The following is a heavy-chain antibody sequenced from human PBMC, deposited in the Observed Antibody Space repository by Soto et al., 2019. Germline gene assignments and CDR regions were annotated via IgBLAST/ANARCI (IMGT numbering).Heavy chain of an antibody. J-gene: IGHJ4*02. CDR2: ISSDGSNR. V-gene: IGHV3-30-3*02. Sequence: QVQLVESGGGVVQPGGSLRLSCAVSGFTFSNHIMHWVRQAPGKGLEWVALISSDGSNRYYADSVKGRFTTSRDNAKNTMYLQMNSLRVEDTAVYYCASHDDNGSDCDLAYWAQGALVTVSS. CDR1: GFTFSNHI. CDR3: ASHDDNGSDCDLAY. D-gene: IGHD1-26*01.